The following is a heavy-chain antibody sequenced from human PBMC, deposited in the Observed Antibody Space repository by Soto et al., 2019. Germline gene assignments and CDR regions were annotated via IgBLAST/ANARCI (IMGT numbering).Heavy chain of an antibody. CDR1: GFTFSSYW. D-gene: IGHD2-8*01. Sequence: GGSLRLSCAASGFTFSSYWMSWVRQAPGKWLEWVANIKQDGSEKYYVDSVKGRFTISRDNAKNSLYLQMNSLRAEDTAVYYCAREGCTNGVCYRYYFDYWGQGXLVTVYS. V-gene: IGHV3-7*03. CDR3: AREGCTNGVCYRYYFDY. CDR2: IKQDGSEK. J-gene: IGHJ4*02.